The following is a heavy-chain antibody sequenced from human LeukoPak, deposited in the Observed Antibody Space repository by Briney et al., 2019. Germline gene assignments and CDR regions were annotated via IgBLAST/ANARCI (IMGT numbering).Heavy chain of an antibody. D-gene: IGHD5-18*01. V-gene: IGHV3-30*02. J-gene: IGHJ4*02. CDR1: GFTFSSYG. CDR2: IRYDGSNK. CDR3: AKDCCGYSYGSNFDY. Sequence: PGGSLRLSCAASGFTFSSYGMHWVRQAPGKGLEWVAFIRYDGSNKYYADSVKGRFTISRDNSKNTLYPQMNSLRAEDTAVYYCAKDCCGYSYGSNFDYWGQGTLVTVSS.